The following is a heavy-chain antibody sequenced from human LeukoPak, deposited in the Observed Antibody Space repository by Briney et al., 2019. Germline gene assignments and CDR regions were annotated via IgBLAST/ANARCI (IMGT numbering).Heavy chain of an antibody. CDR2: ISYDGSNK. D-gene: IGHD1-26*01. Sequence: PGGSLRLSCAASGFTFSSYAMHWVRQAPGKELEWVAVISYDGSNKYYADSVKGRFTISRDNSKNTLYLQMNSLRAEDTAVYYCARDRGGIVGATSDWFDPWGQGTLVTVSS. CDR1: GFTFSSYA. CDR3: ARDRGGIVGATSDWFDP. J-gene: IGHJ5*02. V-gene: IGHV3-30-3*01.